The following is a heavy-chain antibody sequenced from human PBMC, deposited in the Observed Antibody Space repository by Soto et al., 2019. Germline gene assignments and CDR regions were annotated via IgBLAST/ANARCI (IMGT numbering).Heavy chain of an antibody. CDR2: IIPIFGTA. D-gene: IGHD2-2*01. CDR1: GGTFSSYA. Sequence: ASVKVSCKASGGTFSSYAISWVRQAPGQGLEWMGGIIPIFGTANYAQKFQGRVTITADKSTSTAYMELSSLRSEDTAVYYCATQGCSSTSCYALNWFDPWGQGTLVTVSS. CDR3: ATQGCSSTSCYALNWFDP. J-gene: IGHJ5*02. V-gene: IGHV1-69*06.